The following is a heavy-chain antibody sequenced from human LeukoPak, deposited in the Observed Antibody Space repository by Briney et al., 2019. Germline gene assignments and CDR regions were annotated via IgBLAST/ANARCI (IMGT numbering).Heavy chain of an antibody. CDR1: GGSISSGGYS. D-gene: IGHD3-9*01. CDR2: IYHSGST. Sequence: TLPLTCAVSGGSISSGGYSWSWIRQPPGKGLEWIGYIYHSGSTYHNPSLKSRVTISVDRSKNQFSLKLSSVTAADTAVYYCARGSRVLRYFDWLGGFDYWGQGTLVTVSS. J-gene: IGHJ4*02. CDR3: ARGSRVLRYFDWLGGFDY. V-gene: IGHV4-30-2*01.